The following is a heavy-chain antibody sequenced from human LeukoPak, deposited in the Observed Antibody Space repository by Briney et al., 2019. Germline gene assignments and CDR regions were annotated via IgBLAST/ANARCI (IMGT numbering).Heavy chain of an antibody. Sequence: PGGSLRLSCAASGFTFSSYSMNWVRQAPGKGLEWVSSISSSSSYIYYADSVKGRCTISRDNAKNSLYLQMNSLRAEDTAVYYCASYGSGRIPQDNWFDPWGQGTLVTVSS. CDR2: ISSSSSYI. CDR3: ASYGSGRIPQDNWFDP. D-gene: IGHD3-10*01. J-gene: IGHJ5*02. CDR1: GFTFSSYS. V-gene: IGHV3-21*01.